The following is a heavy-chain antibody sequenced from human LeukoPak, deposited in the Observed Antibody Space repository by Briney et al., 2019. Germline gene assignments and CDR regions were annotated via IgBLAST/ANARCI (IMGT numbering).Heavy chain of an antibody. CDR1: GVSFNNHT. Sequence: SVKVSCKASGVSFNNHTLTWVRQAPGQGLEWMGRIVPLLGIVNYAQEFQGRVTVTVDKSTSTGYMELSSLRSDDTAIYYCATEAAAAVRVGDYWGQGTLVTVS. CDR3: ATEAAAAVRVGDY. V-gene: IGHV1-69*10. D-gene: IGHD2-2*01. CDR2: IVPLLGIV. J-gene: IGHJ4*02.